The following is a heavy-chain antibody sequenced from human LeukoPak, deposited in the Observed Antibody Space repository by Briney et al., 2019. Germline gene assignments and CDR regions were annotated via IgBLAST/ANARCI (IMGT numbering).Heavy chain of an antibody. V-gene: IGHV4-4*07. CDR1: GGSISSYY. J-gene: IGHJ6*03. CDR2: IYTSGSN. CDR3: AREVADYGGYYYYHYMDV. D-gene: IGHD4-23*01. Sequence: NPSETLSLTCTVSGGSISSYYWSWIRQPAGKGLEWIGRIYTSGSNNYNPSLKSRVTMSVDTSKNQFSLKLSSVTAADTAMYYCAREVADYGGYYYYHYMDVWGEGTTVTISS.